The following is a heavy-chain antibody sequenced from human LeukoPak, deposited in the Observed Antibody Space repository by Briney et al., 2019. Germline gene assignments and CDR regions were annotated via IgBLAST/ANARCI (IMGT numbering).Heavy chain of an antibody. CDR2: MKHDGTET. Sequence: PGGSLRLSCAASGFTFSNYWMSWVRQAPGKGLEWVANMKHDGTETYYVDSVRGRFTISRDNAKDSLYLQMNSLRVEDTALYYCARDLAPYDRRTGYYYTEDDYWGQGTQVTVSS. CDR3: ARDLAPYDRRTGYYYTEDDY. CDR1: GFTFSNYW. V-gene: IGHV3-7*01. J-gene: IGHJ4*02. D-gene: IGHD3/OR15-3a*01.